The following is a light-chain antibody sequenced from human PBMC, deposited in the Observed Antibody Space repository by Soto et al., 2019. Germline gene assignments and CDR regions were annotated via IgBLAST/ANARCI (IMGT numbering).Light chain of an antibody. CDR2: AAS. Sequence: DIQLTQSPSFLSASVGDRVTITCRASQGISSYLAWYQQKPGKAPKLLIYAASTLQSGVPSRFSGSRSGTEFSLTISSLQPEDFATYYYQRFNTYPFTFGPGTKVDI. V-gene: IGKV1-9*01. CDR3: QRFNTYPFT. J-gene: IGKJ3*01. CDR1: QGISSY.